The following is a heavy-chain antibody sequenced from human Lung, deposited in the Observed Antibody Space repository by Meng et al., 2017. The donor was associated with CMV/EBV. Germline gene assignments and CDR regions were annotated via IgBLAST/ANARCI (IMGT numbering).Heavy chain of an antibody. D-gene: IGHD3-3*01. J-gene: IGHJ6*02. Sequence: GGSXRLXCAASGFXFSSYSMNWVRQAPGKGLEWVSSISSSSSYIYYADSVKGRFTISRDNAKNSLYLQMNSLRAEDTAVYYCARDQSYYDFWSGSYLYYYYYYGMDVWXQGTTVTVSS. CDR3: ARDQSYYDFWSGSYLYYYYYYGMDV. V-gene: IGHV3-21*01. CDR2: ISSSSSYI. CDR1: GFXFSSYS.